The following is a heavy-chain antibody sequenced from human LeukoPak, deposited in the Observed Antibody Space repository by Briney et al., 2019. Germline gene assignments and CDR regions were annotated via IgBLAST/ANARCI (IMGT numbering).Heavy chain of an antibody. CDR2: VFYSGST. CDR1: GGSISSRSYY. J-gene: IGHJ4*02. V-gene: IGHV4-39*01. D-gene: IGHD3-10*01. CDR3: ARWNYYGSGKPFDY. Sequence: SETLSLTCTVSGGSISSRSYYWGWIRQLPEKGLEWIGTVFYSGSTYYNPSLKSRVTISADTSKNQFSLRLSSVTAADTAVYYCARWNYYGSGKPFDYWGQGTLVTVPS.